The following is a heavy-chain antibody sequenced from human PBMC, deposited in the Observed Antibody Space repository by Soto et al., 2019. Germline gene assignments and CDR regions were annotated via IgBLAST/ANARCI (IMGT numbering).Heavy chain of an antibody. CDR3: ASSNPGELLGYYYYGMDV. J-gene: IGHJ6*02. D-gene: IGHD3-10*01. CDR2: IYYSGST. V-gene: IGHV4-59*01. CDR1: GGSISSYY. Sequence: SETLSLTCTVSGGSISSYYWSWIRQPPGKGLEWIGYIYYSGSTNYNPSLKSRVTISVDTSKNQFSLKLSSVTAADTAVYYCASSNPGELLGYYYYGMDVWGQGTTVTVSS.